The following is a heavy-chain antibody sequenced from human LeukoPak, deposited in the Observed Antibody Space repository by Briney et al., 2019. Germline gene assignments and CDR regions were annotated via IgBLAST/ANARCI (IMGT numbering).Heavy chain of an antibody. D-gene: IGHD6-19*01. CDR2: INSDGSST. V-gene: IGHV3-74*01. Sequence: GGSLRLSCAASGFTFSNYWMHWVRQAPGKGLVWVSRINSDGSSTSYADSVKGRFTISRDNAKNTLYLQMNSLRAEDTAVYYCARVSIAVAVHFDYWGQGTLVTVSS. J-gene: IGHJ4*02. CDR3: ARVSIAVAVHFDY. CDR1: GFTFSNYW.